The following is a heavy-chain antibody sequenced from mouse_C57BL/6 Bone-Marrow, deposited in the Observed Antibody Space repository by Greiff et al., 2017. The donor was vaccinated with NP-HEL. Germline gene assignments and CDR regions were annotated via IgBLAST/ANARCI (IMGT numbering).Heavy chain of an antibody. D-gene: IGHD3-2*02. Sequence: QVQLQQPGAELVKPGASVKLSCKASGYTFTSYWMQWVKQRPGQGLEWIGEIDTSDSYTNYNQKLKGKATLTVDTSSSTAYMQLSSLTSEDSAVYYCARDSSGSAWFAYWGQGTLVTVSA. J-gene: IGHJ3*01. CDR2: IDTSDSYT. CDR1: GYTFTSYW. V-gene: IGHV1-50*01. CDR3: ARDSSGSAWFAY.